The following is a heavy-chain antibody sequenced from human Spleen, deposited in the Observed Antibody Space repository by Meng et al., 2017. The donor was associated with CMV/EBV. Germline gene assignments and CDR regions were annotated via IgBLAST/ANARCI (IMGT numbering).Heavy chain of an antibody. CDR3: ARVPPPRFHYGRDSAVH. CDR2: INHSGST. V-gene: IGHV4-34*01. D-gene: IGHD4-23*01. J-gene: IGHJ4*02. Sequence: GSLRLSCAVYGGSFSGYYWSWIRQPPGKGLEWIGEINHSGSTNYNPSLKSRVTISVDTSKNQFSLKLSSVTAADTAVYYCARVPPPRFHYGRDSAVHWGQGTLVTVSS. CDR1: GGSFSGYY.